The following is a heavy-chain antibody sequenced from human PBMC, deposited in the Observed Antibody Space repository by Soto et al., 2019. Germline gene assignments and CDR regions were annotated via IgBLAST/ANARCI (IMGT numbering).Heavy chain of an antibody. CDR1: GGTFSSYT. J-gene: IGHJ6*02. D-gene: IGHD6-19*01. V-gene: IGHV1-69*02. CDR3: ARVDTGWYNYYYGMDV. CDR2: IIPILGIA. Sequence: QVQLVQSGAEVKKPGSSVKVSCKASGGTFSSYTISWVRQAPGQGLEWMGRIIPILGIANYAQKFQGRVTITADKSTSTAYMELSSLRSEDTAVYYCARVDTGWYNYYYGMDVWGQGTTVTVSS.